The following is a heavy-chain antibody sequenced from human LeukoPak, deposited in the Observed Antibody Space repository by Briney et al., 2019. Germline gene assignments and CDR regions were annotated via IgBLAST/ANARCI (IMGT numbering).Heavy chain of an antibody. D-gene: IGHD5-12*01. CDR2: ISGHQGNT. J-gene: IGHJ4*02. Sequence: ASVKVSCKASGYTFSTYGITWVRQPRRQRLESMPWISGHQGNTKYAQNFQGRVTMTIDTSTSTAYMDLRSLRSDDTAIYFCARSDLATITAGPFEYWGQGTLVAVSS. V-gene: IGHV1-18*01. CDR3: ARSDLATITAGPFEY. CDR1: GYTFSTYG.